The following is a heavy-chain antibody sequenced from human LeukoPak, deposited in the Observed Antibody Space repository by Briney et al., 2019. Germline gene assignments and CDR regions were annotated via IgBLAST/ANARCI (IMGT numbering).Heavy chain of an antibody. CDR2: ISAYNGNT. V-gene: IGHV1-18*01. Sequence: ASVKVSCKASGYTFTRYGISWGRQAPGQGVEWRGWISAYNGNTNYAQTLQGRVTMTTDTSTSTAYMELRSLRSDDTAVYYCARSKYCSSTSCYGAIEWFDHWGQGTLVTVSS. J-gene: IGHJ5*02. CDR3: ARSKYCSSTSCYGAIEWFDH. D-gene: IGHD2-2*01. CDR1: GYTFTRYG.